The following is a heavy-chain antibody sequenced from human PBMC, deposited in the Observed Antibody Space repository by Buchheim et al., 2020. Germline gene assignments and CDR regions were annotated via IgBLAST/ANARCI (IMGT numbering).Heavy chain of an antibody. CDR3: AKGLGSSWFHH. Sequence: EVRLVESGGGLFQPGRSLRLSCAASGFTFSIENMNWVRQAPGRGPEWLSYISGSGSVIVYADSVKGRFSISRYNAKNSLFLQMNNLRLEDTAVYYCAKGLGSSWFHHWGLGTL. CDR2: ISGSGSVI. V-gene: IGHV3-48*04. J-gene: IGHJ5*02. CDR1: GFTFSIEN. D-gene: IGHD6-13*01.